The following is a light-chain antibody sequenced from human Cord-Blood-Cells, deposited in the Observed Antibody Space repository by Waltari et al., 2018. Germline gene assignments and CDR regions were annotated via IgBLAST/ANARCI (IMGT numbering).Light chain of an antibody. Sequence: QSVLTQPPSASGTPGQRVTISCSGSSSNIGSNTVNWYQQLPGTAPKLLIYSNNPRPPVVPARFSGSKSGTSASLAISWLQSEDAADYYCAAWDDSLNGLVFGGGTKLTVL. CDR2: SNN. CDR3: AAWDDSLNGLV. J-gene: IGLJ2*01. V-gene: IGLV1-44*01. CDR1: SSNIGSNT.